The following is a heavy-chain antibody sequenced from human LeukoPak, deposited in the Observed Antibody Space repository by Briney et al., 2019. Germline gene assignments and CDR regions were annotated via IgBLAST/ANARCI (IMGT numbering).Heavy chain of an antibody. CDR2: IRYDGSRK. CDR3: AKSGLNRLDY. Sequence: GGSLRLSCAASGFIFSSYGMHWVRQAPDKGLEWVAFIRYDGSRKYYADSVKGRFTISRDNSKNTLYLQMNSLRAEDTAVYYCAKSGLNRLDYWGQGTLVTVSS. D-gene: IGHD2-15*01. V-gene: IGHV3-30*02. J-gene: IGHJ4*02. CDR1: GFIFSSYG.